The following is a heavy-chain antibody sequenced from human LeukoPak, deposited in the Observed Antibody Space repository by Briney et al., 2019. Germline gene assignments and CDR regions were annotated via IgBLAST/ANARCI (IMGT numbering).Heavy chain of an antibody. CDR1: GFTLSSHW. V-gene: IGHV3-7*01. J-gene: IGHJ4*02. CDR3: AREDDWNYEDY. D-gene: IGHD1-7*01. CDR2: IKQDGSEK. Sequence: GGSLRLSCAASGFTLSSHWMGWVRQAPGKGLEWVASIKQDGSEKYYVNSVKGRFTISRDNAKNSLYLQMNSLRAEDTAIYFCAREDDWNYEDYWGQGTLVTVSS.